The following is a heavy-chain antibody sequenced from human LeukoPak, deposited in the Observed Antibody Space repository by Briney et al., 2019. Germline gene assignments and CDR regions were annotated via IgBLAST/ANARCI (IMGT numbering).Heavy chain of an antibody. CDR3: ARDLGYQLLDGYYYYMDV. J-gene: IGHJ6*03. Sequence: GGSLRLSCAASGFIVSNNYMSWVRQAPGKGLEWVSVIYIGGRTHYADSVKGRFTISRDSSKNTLFLQMNNLRVEDTAVYFCARDLGYQLLDGYYYYMDVWGKGTTVTASS. D-gene: IGHD2-2*01. CDR2: IYIGGRT. V-gene: IGHV3-53*01. CDR1: GFIVSNNY.